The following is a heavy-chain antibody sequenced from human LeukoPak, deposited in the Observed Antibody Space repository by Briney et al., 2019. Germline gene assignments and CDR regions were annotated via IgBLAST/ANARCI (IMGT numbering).Heavy chain of an antibody. CDR1: GLTVSSNY. CDR3: AGGLGYARSY. D-gene: IGHD2-2*01. J-gene: IGHJ4*02. Sequence: QPGGSLKLSCVPSGLTVSSNYMSWVRQAPEKGLEWVSVTYSGGSTDYADSVKGRFTISRDNSKNTLYLQMNSLRVEDTAVYDCAGGLGYARSYWGQGTLVTVSS. V-gene: IGHV3-66*01. CDR2: TYSGGST.